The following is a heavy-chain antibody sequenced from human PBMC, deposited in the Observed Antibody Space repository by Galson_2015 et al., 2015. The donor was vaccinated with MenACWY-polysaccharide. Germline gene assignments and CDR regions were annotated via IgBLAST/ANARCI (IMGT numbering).Heavy chain of an antibody. V-gene: IGHV3-23*01. J-gene: IGHJ6*02. CDR2: MTGSGAAI. CDR3: AKRARVVDAVWYGMDV. Sequence: SLRLSCAAAGFTFSTFAMSWVRQAPGKGLEWVSAMTGSGAAIYYADSVKGRFTISRDNSKNTLYLQMNSLRAEDTAVYYCAKRARVVDAVWYGMDVCGQGTTVTVSS. CDR1: GFTFSTFA. D-gene: IGHD2-8*02.